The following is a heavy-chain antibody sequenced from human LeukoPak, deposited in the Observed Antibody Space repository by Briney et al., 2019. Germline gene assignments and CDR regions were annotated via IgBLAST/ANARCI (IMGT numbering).Heavy chain of an antibody. J-gene: IGHJ4*02. CDR2: INHDGTGP. CDR1: GFTFSYYW. V-gene: IGHV3-74*01. D-gene: IGHD2/OR15-2a*01. Sequence: GGSLTLSCAASGFTFSYYWMHWVRQAPGKGLVWVSRINHDGTGPTYADSVKGRFTISRDNAKHTLYLQMNSLRAEDTAVYYCARAPYTTGRGYYFDSWGQGTLVTVSS. CDR3: ARAPYTTGRGYYFDS.